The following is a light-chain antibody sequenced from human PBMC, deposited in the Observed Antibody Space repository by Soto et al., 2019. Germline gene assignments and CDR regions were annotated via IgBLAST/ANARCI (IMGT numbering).Light chain of an antibody. CDR2: DVT. V-gene: IGLV2-14*02. CDR1: SSDVGSFNL. Sequence: QSALTQPASVSGSPGQSVTISCTGTSSDVGSFNLVSWYQQHPGKAPKLMIYDVTNRPSGVSDRFSGSKSGNTASLTISGLQAEDEAVYYFSSYRSSSPLLVFGGGTKVTVL. CDR3: SSYRSSSPLLV. J-gene: IGLJ2*01.